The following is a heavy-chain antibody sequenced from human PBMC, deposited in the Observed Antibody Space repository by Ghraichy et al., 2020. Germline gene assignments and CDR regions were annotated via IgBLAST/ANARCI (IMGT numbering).Heavy chain of an antibody. CDR2: IKYDGSDK. J-gene: IGHJ4*02. CDR1: GFTFSNYY. Sequence: GESLNISCAASGFTFSNYYMHWVRQAPGRGLEWVTLIKYDGSDKFYADSVKGRFTISRDNPKKMLYLQMNSLRAEDTAVYYCATENMGGSGSFDYWGQGTLVTVSS. CDR3: ATENMGGSGSFDY. D-gene: IGHD3-10*01. V-gene: IGHV3-30-3*01.